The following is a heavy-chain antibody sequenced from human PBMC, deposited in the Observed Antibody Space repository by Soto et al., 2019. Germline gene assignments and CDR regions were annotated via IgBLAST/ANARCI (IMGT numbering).Heavy chain of an antibody. CDR1: GYTFDTYG. Sequence: ASVKVSCKTSGYTFDTYGISWVRQAPGQGLEWIGWISTYNGGTSYAQILQGRVTMTTDTSTSTVYLELRSLRSDDTAVYYCAKYYYGSGSNKAPFDYWGQGTLVTVSS. V-gene: IGHV1-18*01. CDR2: ISTYNGGT. CDR3: AKYYYGSGSNKAPFDY. D-gene: IGHD3-10*01. J-gene: IGHJ4*02.